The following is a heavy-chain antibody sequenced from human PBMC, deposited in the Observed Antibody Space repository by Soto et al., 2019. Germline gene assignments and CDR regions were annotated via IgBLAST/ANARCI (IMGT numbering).Heavy chain of an antibody. D-gene: IGHD7-27*01. J-gene: IGHJ4*02. CDR3: TRGPPGDKVDY. CDR2: IYHSGST. Sequence: PSETLPLTCAGSGGSISSSNWWSWVRQPPGKGLEWIGEIYHSGSTNYNPSLKSRVTVSIDTSKNQFSLQLSSMSAADTAVYYCTRGPPGDKVDYWGQGTLVTVSS. V-gene: IGHV4-4*02. CDR1: GGSISSSNW.